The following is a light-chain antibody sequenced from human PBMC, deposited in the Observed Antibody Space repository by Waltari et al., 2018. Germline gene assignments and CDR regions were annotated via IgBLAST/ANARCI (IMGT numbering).Light chain of an antibody. J-gene: IGKJ2*03. CDR1: QGIRNY. CDR2: AAS. V-gene: IGKV1-9*01. CDR3: QQLNSYPPYS. Sequence: DIQLTQSPSFLSASVGDRVTITCRASQGIRNYLAWDQQKPGKAPKLLIYAASTLQSGVPSRFSGSGSGTEFTLTISSLQPEDFATYYCQQLNSYPPYSFGQGTKLGIK.